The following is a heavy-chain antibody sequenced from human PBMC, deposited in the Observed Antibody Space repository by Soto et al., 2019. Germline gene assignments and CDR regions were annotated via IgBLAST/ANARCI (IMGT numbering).Heavy chain of an antibody. CDR2: IKSKTDGGTT. CDR3: RAVGYYYDGPGYYHLDY. J-gene: IGHJ4*02. V-gene: IGHV3-15*01. D-gene: IGHD3-22*01. Sequence: GGSLRLSCAGYGFIFNNAWMSWVRQAPGKGLEWVGRIKSKTDGGTTDYAVPLKGRFTISRDDSKNTLYLQMNSLKIADTAVYYCRAVGYYYDGPGYYHLDYWGQGTLVTVSS. CDR1: GFIFNNAW.